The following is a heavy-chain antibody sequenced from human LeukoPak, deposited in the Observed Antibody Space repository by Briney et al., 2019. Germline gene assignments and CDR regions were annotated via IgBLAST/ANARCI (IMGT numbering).Heavy chain of an antibody. CDR3: MSYCSSTSCYNRFADY. J-gene: IGHJ4*02. D-gene: IGHD2-2*02. CDR2: IYYSGST. Sequence: SETLSLTCTVSSGSISSGDYYWSWIRQPPGKGLEWIGYIYYSGSTYYNPSLKSRVTISVDTSKNQFSLKLSSVTAADTAVYYCMSYCSSTSCYNRFADYWGQGTLVTVSS. V-gene: IGHV4-30-4*08. CDR1: SGSISSGDYY.